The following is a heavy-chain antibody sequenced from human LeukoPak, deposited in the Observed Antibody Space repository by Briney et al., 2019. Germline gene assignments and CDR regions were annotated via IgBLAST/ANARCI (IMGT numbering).Heavy chain of an antibody. D-gene: IGHD5-24*01. CDR2: INPSGGST. Sequence: GASVKVSCKASGYTFTSYYMHWVRQAPGQGLEWMGIINPSGGSTSYAQKFQGRVTMTRDTSTSTVYMELSSLRSEDTAVYYCARDGGGRDGYSAYFDYWGQGTLVTVSS. V-gene: IGHV1-46*01. J-gene: IGHJ4*02. CDR1: GYTFTSYY. CDR3: ARDGGGRDGYSAYFDY.